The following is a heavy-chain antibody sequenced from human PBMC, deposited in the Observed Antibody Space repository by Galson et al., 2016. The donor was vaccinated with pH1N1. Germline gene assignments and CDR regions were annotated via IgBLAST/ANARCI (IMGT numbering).Heavy chain of an antibody. CDR2: ITPVLRTA. D-gene: IGHD2-15*01. Sequence: SVKVSCKASGGPLSSYTISWVRQAPGQGLEWVGRITPVLRTATYAQKFQGRITITADKSTNTVYMQLSSLRSDDTAVYYCARDGRVTVVVTDDALDVWGQGTVLTVSS. CDR1: GGPLSSYT. V-gene: IGHV1-69*08. J-gene: IGHJ3*01. CDR3: ARDGRVTVVVTDDALDV.